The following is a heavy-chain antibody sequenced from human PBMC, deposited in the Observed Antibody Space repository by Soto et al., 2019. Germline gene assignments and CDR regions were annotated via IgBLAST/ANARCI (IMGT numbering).Heavy chain of an antibody. V-gene: IGHV4-59*01. J-gene: IGHJ6*03. CDR2: ISYSGST. CDR3: AGGLGGNYYYHYMGV. CDR1: DGSISSYY. D-gene: IGHD3-16*01. Sequence: SETLSLTCTVSDGSISSYYWSWIRQPPGKGLQWIAYISYSGSTNYLPSLQSRVTTSVDTSKNQFSLKLSSVTAADTAVYYCAGGLGGNYYYHYMGVWGKGNMVTVSS.